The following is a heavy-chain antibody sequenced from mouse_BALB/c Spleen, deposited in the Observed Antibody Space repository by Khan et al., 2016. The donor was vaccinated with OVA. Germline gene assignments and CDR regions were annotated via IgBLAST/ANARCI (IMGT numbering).Heavy chain of an antibody. V-gene: IGHV1S137*01. CDR1: GYTFTDFA. CDR3: VRGSVNTRFAY. CDR2: ISTYYGDA. J-gene: IGHJ3*01. Sequence: QVQLQQSGAELVRPGVSVKISCKGSGYTFTDFAIHWVKQSHAKSLEWIGVISTYYGDADYNQKFKGKATMTVDKSSSTAFVELARLTPEDSANYSWVRGSVNTRFAYWGQGTLVTVSA.